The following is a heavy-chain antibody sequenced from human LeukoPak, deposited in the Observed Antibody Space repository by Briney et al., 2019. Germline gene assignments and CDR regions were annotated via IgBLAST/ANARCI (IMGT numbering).Heavy chain of an antibody. CDR3: ARVSAGGGSEWVDN. CDR1: GDSITDYY. CDR2: ISYSGRA. V-gene: IGHV4-59*01. D-gene: IGHD1-26*01. J-gene: IGHJ5*02. Sequence: SETLSLTCTVSGDSITDYYWSWIRHPPGKGLEWIGYISYSGRATYNPSVKSRVTISLATSRTQFSLSLTSVTAADTAVYYCARVSAGGGSEWVDNWGQGTLVTVSS.